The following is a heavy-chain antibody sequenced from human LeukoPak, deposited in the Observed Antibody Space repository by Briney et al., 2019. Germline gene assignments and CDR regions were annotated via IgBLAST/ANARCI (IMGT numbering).Heavy chain of an antibody. CDR2: IKQDGSEK. Sequence: PGGSLGLSCAASGFTFNTYWMSWVRQAPGKGLEWVANIKQDGSEKYYVDSVKGRFTISRDNAKNSLYLQMNSLRAEDTAVYYCAREPAAGQGDWFDPWGQGTLVTVSS. V-gene: IGHV3-7*05. J-gene: IGHJ5*02. D-gene: IGHD6-13*01. CDR3: AREPAAGQGDWFDP. CDR1: GFTFNTYW.